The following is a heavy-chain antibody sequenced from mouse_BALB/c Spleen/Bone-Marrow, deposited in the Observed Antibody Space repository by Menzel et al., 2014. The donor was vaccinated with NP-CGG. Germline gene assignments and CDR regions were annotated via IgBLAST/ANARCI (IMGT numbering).Heavy chain of an antibody. V-gene: IGHV1S81*02. CDR2: INPSNGGT. Sequence: VQVVESGAELVKPGASVKLSCKASGYTFTSYYMYWVKQRPGQGLEWIGEINPSNGGTNFNEKFKSKATLTVDKSSSTAYMQLSSLTSEDSAVYYCTRGGWLAMDYWGQGTSVTVSP. D-gene: IGHD2-3*01. CDR3: TRGGWLAMDY. CDR1: GYTFTSYY. J-gene: IGHJ4*01.